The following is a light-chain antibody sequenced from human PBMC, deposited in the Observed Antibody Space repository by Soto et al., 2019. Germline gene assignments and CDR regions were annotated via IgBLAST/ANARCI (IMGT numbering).Light chain of an antibody. J-gene: IGKJ3*01. V-gene: IGKV3-20*01. Sequence: EIVLTQSPGTLSLSPGERATLSCRASQSVSSSYLAWYQQKPGQAPRLLIYGASARATGIPDRFSGSGSGTDFTLTISRLEREDFAVYYCQQYGSSPLFTFGPGNKVDIK. CDR2: GAS. CDR1: QSVSSSY. CDR3: QQYGSSPLFT.